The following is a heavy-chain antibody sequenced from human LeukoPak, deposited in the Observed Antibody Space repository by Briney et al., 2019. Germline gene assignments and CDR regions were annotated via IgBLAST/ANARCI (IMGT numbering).Heavy chain of an antibody. Sequence: ASVKVSCKASGYTFTSSGISWVRQAPGQGLEWMGWISAYNGNTNYAPKLQGRVTMTTDTSTSTAYMELRSLRSDDTAVYYCARVGLRITMIVVVISAFDIWGQGTMVTVPS. J-gene: IGHJ3*02. CDR3: ARVGLRITMIVVVISAFDI. CDR2: ISAYNGNT. CDR1: GYTFTSSG. V-gene: IGHV1-18*01. D-gene: IGHD3-22*01.